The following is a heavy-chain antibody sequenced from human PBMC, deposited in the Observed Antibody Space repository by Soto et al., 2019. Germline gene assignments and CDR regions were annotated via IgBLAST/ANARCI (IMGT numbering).Heavy chain of an antibody. CDR3: ARPRSSSDYYGMDV. CDR1: GGSISSGGYY. CDR2: IYYSGST. D-gene: IGHD6-6*01. Sequence: QVQLQESGPGLVKPSQTLSLTCTVSGGSISSGGYYWSWIRQHPGKGLEWIGYIYYSGSTYYNLSLKSRVTISVDTSKNQFSLKLSSVTAADTAVYYCARPRSSSDYYGMDVWGQGTTVTVSS. J-gene: IGHJ6*02. V-gene: IGHV4-31*03.